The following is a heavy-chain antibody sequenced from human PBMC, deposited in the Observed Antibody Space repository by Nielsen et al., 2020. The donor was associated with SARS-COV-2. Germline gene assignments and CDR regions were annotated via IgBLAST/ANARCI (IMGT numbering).Heavy chain of an antibody. J-gene: IGHJ4*02. Sequence: GGSLRLSCAASGFTFSRFGMHWVRQTPGRGLEWVAYISYDGSDQYYEDSLKGRFTISRDNSKNTLYLQVNSLTAEDTAVYFCARETYGDYGIGNFDYWGQGTLVTVSS. D-gene: IGHD4-17*01. V-gene: IGHV3-30*03. CDR1: GFTFSRFG. CDR3: ARETYGDYGIGNFDY. CDR2: ISYDGSDQ.